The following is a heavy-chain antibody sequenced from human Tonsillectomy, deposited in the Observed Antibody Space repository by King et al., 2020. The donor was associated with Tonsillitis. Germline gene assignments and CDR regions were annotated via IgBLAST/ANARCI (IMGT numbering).Heavy chain of an antibody. D-gene: IGHD3-22*01. CDR1: GFSFATPGVG. J-gene: IGHJ4*02. Sequence: TLKESDPTLIKPTQTLTLTCSFSGFSFATPGVGVAWIRQPPGKALEWLALIYWSDEKRYTPSLRSRLAVTKATSKDQVVFTMTNMDPVDTATYYCARAYYFDSSGYFVDYWGQGTLVTVSS. CDR3: ARAYYFDSSGYFVDY. CDR2: IYWSDEK. V-gene: IGHV2-5*01.